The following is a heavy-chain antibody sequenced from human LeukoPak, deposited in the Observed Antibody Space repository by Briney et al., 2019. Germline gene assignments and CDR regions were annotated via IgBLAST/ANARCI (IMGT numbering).Heavy chain of an antibody. Sequence: PGGSLRLSCAASGFTFSSYAMSWVRQAPGKGLEWVSAISGSGGSTYYADSVKGRFTISRDNSKNTLYLQMNGLRAEDTAVYYCAITFGGVIAMGLDYWGQGTLVTVSS. V-gene: IGHV3-23*01. CDR2: ISGSGGST. CDR3: AITFGGVIAMGLDY. J-gene: IGHJ4*02. D-gene: IGHD3-16*02. CDR1: GFTFSSYA.